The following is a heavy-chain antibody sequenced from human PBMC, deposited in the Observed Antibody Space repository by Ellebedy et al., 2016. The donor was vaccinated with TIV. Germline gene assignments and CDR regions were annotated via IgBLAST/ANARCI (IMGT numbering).Heavy chain of an antibody. D-gene: IGHD4-17*01. CDR2: IYYNGNT. CDR1: GASIDSGGYY. J-gene: IGHJ3*02. CDR3: ARDANDYGIDAFDI. Sequence: SETLSLTCTVSGASIDSGGYYWNWIRQHPGKGLEWVGYIYYNGNTYYNPYLKSRLTISLDTSRTQFSLKLSSVTAEDTAVYYCARDANDYGIDAFDIWGQGTMVTVSS. V-gene: IGHV4-31*03.